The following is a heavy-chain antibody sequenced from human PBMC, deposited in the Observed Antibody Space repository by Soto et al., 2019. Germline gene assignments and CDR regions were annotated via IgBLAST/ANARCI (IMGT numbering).Heavy chain of an antibody. Sequence: ASVKVSCKVSGYTLTELSMHWVRQAPGKGLEWMGGFDPEDGETIYAQKFQGRVTMTEDTSTDTAYMELSSLRSEDTAVYYCATDALRAAAGGASSQLVRWFDPWGQGTLVTVSS. CDR2: FDPEDGET. CDR3: ATDALRAAAGGASSQLVRWFDP. CDR1: GYTLTELS. V-gene: IGHV1-24*01. D-gene: IGHD6-13*01. J-gene: IGHJ5*02.